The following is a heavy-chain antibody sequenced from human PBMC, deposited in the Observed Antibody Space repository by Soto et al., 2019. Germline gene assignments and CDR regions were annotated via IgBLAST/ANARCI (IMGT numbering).Heavy chain of an antibody. CDR2: ISGSGGGT. CDR1: GFTFSSYA. J-gene: IGHJ6*02. D-gene: IGHD3-3*01. Sequence: GGSLRLSCAASGFTFSSYAVGWVRQAPGKGLEWVSAISGSGGGTDYADSVKGRFTISRDNSKNKLYLQMNSLRAEDTAVYYCAKAVVIIRTYSYYYGMDVWGQGTTVTVSS. V-gene: IGHV3-23*01. CDR3: AKAVVIIRTYSYYYGMDV.